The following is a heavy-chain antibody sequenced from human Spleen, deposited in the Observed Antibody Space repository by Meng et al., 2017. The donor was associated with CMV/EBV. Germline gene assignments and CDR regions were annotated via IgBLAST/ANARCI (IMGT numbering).Heavy chain of an antibody. CDR3: ARKTFTIGVAGNNCFDP. V-gene: IGHV3-23*01. D-gene: IGHD6-19*01. J-gene: IGHJ5*02. Sequence: INWVRQAPGKGLEWVSIISGSGSSTYYADSVKGRLTISRDNSTPTLYLQMNSLRAEETAVYYGARKTFTIGVAGNNCFDPWGQGTLVTVSS. CDR2: ISGSGSST.